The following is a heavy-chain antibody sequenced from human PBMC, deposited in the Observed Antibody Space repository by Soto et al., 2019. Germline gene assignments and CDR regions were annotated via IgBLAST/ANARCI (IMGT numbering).Heavy chain of an antibody. CDR1: GGTFSSYA. CDR3: AREGLAAAGTSFDY. CDR2: IIPILGIA. J-gene: IGHJ4*02. Sequence: EASVKVSCKASGGTFSSYAISWVRQAPGQGLEWMGGIIPILGIANYAQKFQGRVTITADKSTSTAYMELSSLRSEDTAVYYCAREGLAAAGTSFDYWGQGTLVTVSS. V-gene: IGHV1-69*10. D-gene: IGHD6-13*01.